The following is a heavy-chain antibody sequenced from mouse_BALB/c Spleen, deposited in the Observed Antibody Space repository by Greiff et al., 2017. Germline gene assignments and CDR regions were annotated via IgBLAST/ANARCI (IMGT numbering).Heavy chain of an antibody. CDR3: ARDYGYDAMDY. Sequence: QVQLQQSGAELVRPGTSVKISCKASGYTFTNYWLGWVKQRPGHGLEWIGDIYPGGGYTNYNEKFKGKATLTADTSSSTAYMQLSSLTSEDSAVYFCARDYGYDAMDYWGQGTTLTVSS. CDR1: GYTFTNYW. J-gene: IGHJ2*01. D-gene: IGHD1-2*01. V-gene: IGHV1-63*02. CDR2: IYPGGGYT.